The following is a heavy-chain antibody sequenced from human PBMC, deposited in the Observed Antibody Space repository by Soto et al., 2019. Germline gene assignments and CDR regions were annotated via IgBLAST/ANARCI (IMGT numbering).Heavy chain of an antibody. CDR1: GYTFTGYY. J-gene: IGHJ3*02. D-gene: IGHD2-15*01. V-gene: IGHV1-2*04. CDR2: INPNSGGT. CDR3: ARSYCSGGSCHGAFEI. Sequence: GASVKVSCKASGYTFTGYYMHWGRQAPGQGLEWMGWINPNSGGTNYAQKFQGWVTMTRDTSISTAYMELSRLRSDDTAVYYCARSYCSGGSCHGAFEIWAQGTMVTGSS.